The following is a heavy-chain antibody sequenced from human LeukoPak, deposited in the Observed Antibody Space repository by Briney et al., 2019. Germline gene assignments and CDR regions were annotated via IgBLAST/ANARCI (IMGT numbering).Heavy chain of an antibody. CDR3: AKDLSPERFGELFDY. CDR1: GFTFSSYG. V-gene: IGHV3-30*18. D-gene: IGHD3-10*01. J-gene: IGHJ4*02. Sequence: SGGSLRLSCAASGFTFSSYGMHWVRQAPGKGLEWVAVISYDGSNKYYADSVKGRFTISRDNSKNTLYLQMNSLRAEDTAVYYCAKDLSPERFGELFDYWGQGTLVTVSS. CDR2: ISYDGSNK.